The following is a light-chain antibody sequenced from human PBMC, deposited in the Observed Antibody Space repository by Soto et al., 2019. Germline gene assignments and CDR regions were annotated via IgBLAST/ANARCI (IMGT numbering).Light chain of an antibody. J-gene: IGKJ4*01. CDR2: RTS. Sequence: ETVMTQSPATLSVSPGERATLSCRASQSISSNLAWYQQKPGQAPRLLMFRTSTRATGVPARFSGSGSGTEFNITISSLQAEDVAVYYCQQDNNWPRATFGGGTKVEIK. V-gene: IGKV3-15*01. CDR3: QQDNNWPRAT. CDR1: QSISSN.